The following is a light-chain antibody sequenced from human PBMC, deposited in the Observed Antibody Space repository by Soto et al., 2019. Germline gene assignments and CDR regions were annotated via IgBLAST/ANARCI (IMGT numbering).Light chain of an antibody. CDR3: SSYTSNNTLA. CDR1: SSDVGGYNY. Sequence: QSVLTQPASVSGSPGQSITISCTGTSSDVGGYNYVSWYQHYPGKAPKLMIYDVSDRTSGVSNRFSGSKSGNTASLTISGLQAEDEADYYCSSYTSNNTLAFGGGTKLTVL. CDR2: DVS. J-gene: IGLJ3*02. V-gene: IGLV2-14*03.